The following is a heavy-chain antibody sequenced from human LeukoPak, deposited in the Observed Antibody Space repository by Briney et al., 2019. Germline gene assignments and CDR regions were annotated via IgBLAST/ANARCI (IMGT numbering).Heavy chain of an antibody. J-gene: IGHJ4*02. Sequence: GESLKISCKGSGYSFTSYWIGWVRQMSGKGLEWMGIIYPGDSDTRYSPSFQGQVTISADKSISTAYLQWSSLKASDTAMYYCARRGRRGYSGYDLLDYWGQGTLVTVSS. CDR3: ARRGRRGYSGYDLLDY. CDR1: GYSFTSYW. CDR2: IYPGDSDT. V-gene: IGHV5-51*01. D-gene: IGHD5-12*01.